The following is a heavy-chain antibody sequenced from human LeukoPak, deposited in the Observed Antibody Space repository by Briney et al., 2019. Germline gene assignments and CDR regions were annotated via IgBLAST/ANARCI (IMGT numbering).Heavy chain of an antibody. D-gene: IGHD3-9*01. CDR2: MNPNSGNT. J-gene: IGHJ5*02. Sequence: ASVKVSCKASGYTFTSYDINWVRQATGQGLEWMGWMNPNSGNTGYAQKFQGRVTITRNTSISTAYMELSSLRSEDTAVYYCARVRGGYYDILTGEGFDPWGQGTLVTVSS. V-gene: IGHV1-8*03. CDR1: GYTFTSYD. CDR3: ARVRGGYYDILTGEGFDP.